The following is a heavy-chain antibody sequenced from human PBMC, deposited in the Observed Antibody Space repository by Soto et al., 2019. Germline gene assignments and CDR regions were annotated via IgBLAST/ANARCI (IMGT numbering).Heavy chain of an antibody. CDR1: GYTFTSYG. V-gene: IGHV1-18*01. J-gene: IGHJ6*02. CDR3: ARDSTTFGVVIKNYYYGMDV. Sequence: GASVKVSCTAFGYTFTSYGISWVRQAPGQGLEWMVGISAYSFNTNYGQKFQGRLTMTTDRSTKTAYMELRSLRSDDTAVYYCARDSTTFGVVIKNYYYGMDVGGQGTTVTVSS. D-gene: IGHD3-3*01. CDR2: ISAYSFNT.